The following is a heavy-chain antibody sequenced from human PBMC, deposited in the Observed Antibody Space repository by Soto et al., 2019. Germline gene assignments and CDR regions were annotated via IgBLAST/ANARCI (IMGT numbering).Heavy chain of an antibody. J-gene: IGHJ5*02. CDR1: GFTFDDYA. CDR3: AKDSRRVFFEAAGTSCFDP. D-gene: IGHD6-13*01. V-gene: IGHV3-9*01. Sequence: EVQLVESGGGLVQPGRSLRLSCAASGFTFDDYAMHWVRQAPGKGLEWVSGISWNGGSIVYADSVKGRFTISRDNAKNSLYLQMNSLRAEDTALYYCAKDSRRVFFEAAGTSCFDPWGQGALVTVSS. CDR2: ISWNGGSI.